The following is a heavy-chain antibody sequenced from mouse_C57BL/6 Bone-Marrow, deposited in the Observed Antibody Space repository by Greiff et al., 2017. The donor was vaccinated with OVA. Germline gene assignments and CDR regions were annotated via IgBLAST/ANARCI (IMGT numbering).Heavy chain of an antibody. CDR3: ARECDYDGNYYAMDY. Sequence: EVQLKESGPSLVRPSQTLSLTCTVTGFSINSDCYWIWIRQFPGNKLEYIGYTFYSGITYYNPSLESRTYITRDTSKNQFSLKLSSVTTEDTATYYCARECDYDGNYYAMDYWGQGTSVTVSS. D-gene: IGHD2-4*01. V-gene: IGHV3-3*01. J-gene: IGHJ4*01. CDR2: TFYSGIT. CDR1: GFSINSDCY.